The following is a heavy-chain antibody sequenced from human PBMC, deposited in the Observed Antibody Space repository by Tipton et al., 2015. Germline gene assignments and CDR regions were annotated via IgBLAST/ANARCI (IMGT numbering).Heavy chain of an antibody. D-gene: IGHD3-3*01. CDR1: GFTFTNYT. J-gene: IGHJ4*02. V-gene: IGHV3-21*04. Sequence: GSLRLSCAASGFTFTNYTMNWVRQAPGKGLEWVSSISSRGNYIYYADSLQGRFTISRDNAKNSLYLQMNSPRAEDTAVYYCARDILNDFCSGWPEEYWGQGTLVTVSS. CDR2: ISSRGNYI. CDR3: ARDILNDFCSGWPEEY.